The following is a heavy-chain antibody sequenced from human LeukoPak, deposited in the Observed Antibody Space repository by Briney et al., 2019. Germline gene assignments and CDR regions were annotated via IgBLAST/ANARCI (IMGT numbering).Heavy chain of an antibody. D-gene: IGHD2-8*02. V-gene: IGHV3-66*01. CDR3: ASFSGGYYFDY. CDR1: GFTVSSNY. J-gene: IGHJ4*02. CDR2: IYSGGST. Sequence: GGSLRLSCAASGFTVSSNYMSWVRQAPGKGLEWVSVIYSGGSTYYADSVKGRFTISRDNSKDTLYLQMNSLRAEDTAVYYCASFSGGYYFDYWGQGTLVTVSS.